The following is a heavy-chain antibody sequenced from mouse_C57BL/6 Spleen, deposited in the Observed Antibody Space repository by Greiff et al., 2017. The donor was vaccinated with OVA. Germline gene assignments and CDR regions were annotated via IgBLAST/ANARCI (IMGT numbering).Heavy chain of an antibody. CDR2: INPNNGGT. CDR3: ASPYWDYAMDY. CDR1: GYTFTDYY. V-gene: IGHV1-26*01. Sequence: VQLQQSGPELVKPGASVKISCKASGYTFTDYYMNWVKQSHGKSLEWIGDINPNNGGTSYNQKFKGKATLTVDKSSSTAYMELRSLTSEDSAVYYCASPYWDYAMDYWGQGTSVTVSS. J-gene: IGHJ4*01. D-gene: IGHD2-10*01.